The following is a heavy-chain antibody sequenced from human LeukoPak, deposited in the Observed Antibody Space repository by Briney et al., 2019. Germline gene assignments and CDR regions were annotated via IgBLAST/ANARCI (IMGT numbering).Heavy chain of an antibody. Sequence: SETLSLTCAVYGGSFSGYYWSWIRQPPGKGLEWIGEINHSGSTNYNPSLKSRVTISVDTSKNQFSLKLSSVTAADTAVYYCARARYIAAAGYYYYYYMDVWGKGTTVTVSS. CDR1: GGSFSGYY. CDR2: INHSGST. V-gene: IGHV4-34*01. CDR3: ARARYIAAAGYYYYYYMDV. J-gene: IGHJ6*03. D-gene: IGHD6-13*01.